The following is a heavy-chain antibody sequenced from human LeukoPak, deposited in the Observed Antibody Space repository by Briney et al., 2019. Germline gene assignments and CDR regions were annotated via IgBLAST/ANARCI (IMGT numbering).Heavy chain of an antibody. CDR1: GYTFTGYY. Sequence: ASVKVSCKASGYTFTGYYMHWVRQAPGQGLEWMGWINPNSGGTNYAQKFQGRVTMTRDTSISTAYMELSRLRSDDTAVHYCARGPIFGVVIIKDWFDPWGQGTLVTVSS. CDR2: INPNSGGT. D-gene: IGHD3-3*01. V-gene: IGHV1-2*02. J-gene: IGHJ5*02. CDR3: ARGPIFGVVIIKDWFDP.